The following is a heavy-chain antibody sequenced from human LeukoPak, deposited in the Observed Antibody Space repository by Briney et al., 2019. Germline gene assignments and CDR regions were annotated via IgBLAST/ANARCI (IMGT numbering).Heavy chain of an antibody. CDR2: ISSSSSYI. V-gene: IGHV3-21*01. J-gene: IGHJ4*02. CDR1: GFTFSSYS. CDR3: ARDAYSLTYYDSWSGSPTTFDY. D-gene: IGHD3-3*01. Sequence: GGSLRLSCAASGFTFSSYSMNWVRQAPGKGLEWVSSISSSSSYIYYADSVKGRFTISRDNAKNSLYLQMNSLRAEDTAVYYCARDAYSLTYYDSWSGSPTTFDYWGQGTLVTVSS.